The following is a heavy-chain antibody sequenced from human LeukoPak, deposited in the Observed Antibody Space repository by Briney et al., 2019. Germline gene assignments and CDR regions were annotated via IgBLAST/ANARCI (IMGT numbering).Heavy chain of an antibody. D-gene: IGHD4-17*01. CDR1: GFTFSSYS. CDR3: AKGLTTVIKNYFDY. V-gene: IGHV3-23*01. Sequence: GGSLRLSCAASGFTFSSYSMNWVRQAPGEGLEWVSALSASGATTYYADSVKGRFTVSRDNSKNTLYLQMTSLRAEDTAVYYCAKGLTTVIKNYFDYWGQGTLVTVPS. J-gene: IGHJ4*02. CDR2: LSASGATT.